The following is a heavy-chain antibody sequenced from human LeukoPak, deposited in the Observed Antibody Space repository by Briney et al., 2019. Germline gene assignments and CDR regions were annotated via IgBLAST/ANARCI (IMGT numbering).Heavy chain of an antibody. V-gene: IGHV4-59*08. CDR1: GGSISSYY. CDR3: SSLLSSGLPKY. CDR2: IHYTGTT. D-gene: IGHD3-22*01. Sequence: PSETLSLTCTVSGGSISSYYWSWIRQSPGKGLEWIAYIHYTGTTNYNPSLKSRVTISQDATKNQFSRKLCSVTAADTAVYYCSSLLSSGLPKYWGQGALVTVSS. J-gene: IGHJ4*02.